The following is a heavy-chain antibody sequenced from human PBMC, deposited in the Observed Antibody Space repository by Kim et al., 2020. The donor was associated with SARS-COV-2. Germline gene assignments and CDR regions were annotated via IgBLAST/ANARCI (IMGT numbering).Heavy chain of an antibody. J-gene: IGHJ4*02. Sequence: GGSLRLSCAASGFTFHNYAMHWVRQPPGKGLEWISLISSNGDITFYADSVRGRFTLSRDNSKNSLYLQMNSLRSEDTAVYYCVKAYCGPDCFVGGDYWGQGILVTVSS. CDR1: GFTFHNYA. D-gene: IGHD2-21*02. CDR3: VKAYCGPDCFVGGDY. CDR2: ISSNGDIT. V-gene: IGHV3-43*02.